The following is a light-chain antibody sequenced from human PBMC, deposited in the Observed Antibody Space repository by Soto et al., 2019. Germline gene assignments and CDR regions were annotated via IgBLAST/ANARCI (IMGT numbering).Light chain of an antibody. J-gene: IGKJ1*01. CDR2: HAS. CDR1: EDVKSR. CDR3: QQYGSSGT. V-gene: IGKV1-12*01. Sequence: DIQMTQSPSSVSASVGDKVTISCRASEDVKSRLAWYQQTPGKAPNLLIFHASSLQSGVPSRFSGSGSGTDFTLTISSLEPEDFAVYYCQQYGSSGTFGQGTKVEIK.